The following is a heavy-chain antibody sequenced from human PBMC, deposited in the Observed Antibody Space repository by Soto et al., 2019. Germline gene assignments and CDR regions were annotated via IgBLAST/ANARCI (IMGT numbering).Heavy chain of an antibody. CDR3: ATERGPKYYFAY. CDR1: GFTVSSKY. Sequence: GSLRLSFAAPGFTVSSKYMSWVRQAPGKGLEWVPVIYSDGSTYYADSVKGRFTISRDNSKNTLYLQMNSLRAEDTAVYYCATERGPKYYFAYCGQRTLVTVTS. CDR2: IYSDGST. V-gene: IGHV3-53*01. J-gene: IGHJ4*02.